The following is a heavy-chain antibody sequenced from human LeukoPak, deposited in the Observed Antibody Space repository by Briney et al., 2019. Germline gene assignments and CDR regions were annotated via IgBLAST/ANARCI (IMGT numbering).Heavy chain of an antibody. J-gene: IGHJ4*02. D-gene: IGHD6-13*01. V-gene: IGHV4-59*12. CDR1: GVSISSYY. Sequence: SETLSLTCTVSGVSISSYYWTWIRQPPGKGLEWIGYIYYTGSTYYNPSLKSRVTISVDRSKNQFSLKLSSVTAADTAVYYCARGGSRAAADFDYWGQGTLVTVSS. CDR2: IYYTGST. CDR3: ARGGSRAAADFDY.